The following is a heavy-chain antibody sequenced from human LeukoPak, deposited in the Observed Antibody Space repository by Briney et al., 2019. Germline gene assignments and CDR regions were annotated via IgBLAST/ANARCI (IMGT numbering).Heavy chain of an antibody. V-gene: IGHV3-53*01. J-gene: IGHJ4*02. CDR3: ARDPHCSSTSCYNPIPFDY. D-gene: IGHD2-2*02. Sequence: PGGSLRLSCAASGFTVSSNYMSWVRQAPGKGLEWVSVIYSGGSTYYADSVKGRFTISRDNAKNSLYLQMNSLRAEDTAVYYCARDPHCSSTSCYNPIPFDYWGQGTLVTVSS. CDR2: IYSGGST. CDR1: GFTVSSNY.